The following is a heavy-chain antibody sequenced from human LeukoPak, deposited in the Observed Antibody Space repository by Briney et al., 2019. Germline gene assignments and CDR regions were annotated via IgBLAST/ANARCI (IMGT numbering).Heavy chain of an antibody. CDR3: ARAWGVKSYYNVRDAFDI. V-gene: IGHV4-59*01. Sequence: SETLSLTCTVSGGSISSYSWSWIRQPPGKGLEWIGYIYYSGSTNYNPSLKSRVTISVDTSKNQFSLKLSSVTAADTAVYYCARAWGVKSYYNVRDAFDIWGQGTMVTVSS. D-gene: IGHD3-10*01. CDR2: IYYSGST. J-gene: IGHJ3*02. CDR1: GGSISSYS.